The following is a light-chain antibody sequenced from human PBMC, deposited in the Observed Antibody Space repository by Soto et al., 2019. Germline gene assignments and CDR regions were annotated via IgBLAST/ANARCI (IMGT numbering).Light chain of an antibody. Sequence: QSVLTQPPSVSGSPGQSVAISCTGTSSDLGSYIRVSWYQQPPGTAPKLMIYDVSNRPSGVPDRFSGSKSGNTASLTISGLQAEDEADYYCTSYTTSNTYVFGTGTKVTVL. J-gene: IGLJ1*01. CDR3: TSYTTSNTYV. CDR1: SSDLGSYIR. V-gene: IGLV2-18*02. CDR2: DVS.